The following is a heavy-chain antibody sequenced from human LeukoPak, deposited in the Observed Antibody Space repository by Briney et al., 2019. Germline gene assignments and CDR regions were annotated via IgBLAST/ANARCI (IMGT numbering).Heavy chain of an antibody. Sequence: GASVKVSCKASGYTFTSYGISWVRQAPGQGLEWMGWISAYNGNTNYAQKLQGRVTMTTDTSTSTAYMELRSLRSDDTAVYYCARDWELLTVPSSDAFDIWGQGTMVTVSS. D-gene: IGHD1-26*01. CDR3: ARDWELLTVPSSDAFDI. V-gene: IGHV1-18*01. CDR1: GYTFTSYG. CDR2: ISAYNGNT. J-gene: IGHJ3*02.